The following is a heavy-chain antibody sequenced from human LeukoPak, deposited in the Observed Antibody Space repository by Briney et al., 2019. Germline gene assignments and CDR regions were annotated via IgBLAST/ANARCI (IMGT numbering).Heavy chain of an antibody. CDR2: IYYSGST. J-gene: IGHJ4*02. D-gene: IGHD4-23*01. V-gene: IGHV4-59*01. CDR3: ARDLGYGGNSDY. CDR1: GGSISSYY. Sequence: SETLSLTCTVSGGSISSYYWSWIRQPPGKGLEWIGYIYYSGSTNYNPSLKSRVTISVDTSKNQFSLKLSSVTAADTAVYYCARDLGYGGNSDYWGQGTLVTVSS.